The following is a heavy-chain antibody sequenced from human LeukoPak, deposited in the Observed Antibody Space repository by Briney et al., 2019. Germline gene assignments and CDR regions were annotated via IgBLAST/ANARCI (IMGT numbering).Heavy chain of an antibody. Sequence: PSETLSLTCTVSGGSIRSTSFYWAWIRQPPGKGLEWLGGIYYSGGTYYNPSLKSRVTISVETSKNQFTLKLSSVTAADTAVYYCAGRLTPDYVWGSYRYTPLGYWGQGTLVTVSS. CDR1: GGSIRSTSFY. CDR2: IYYSGGT. V-gene: IGHV4-39*06. J-gene: IGHJ4*02. D-gene: IGHD3-16*02. CDR3: AGRLTPDYVWGSYRYTPLGY.